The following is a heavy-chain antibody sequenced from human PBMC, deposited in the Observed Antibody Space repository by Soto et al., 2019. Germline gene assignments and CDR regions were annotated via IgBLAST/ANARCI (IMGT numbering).Heavy chain of an antibody. CDR3: ERGVIVVVETPLEY. Sequence: EVQLVESGGGLVQPGGSLRLSCAASEFIFSSYWMHWVRQAPGKGLVWVSRINSDGSSTSYADSVKGRFTISRDNAKYTVDLQMNILRGEDKGEYYGERGVIVVVETPLEYWGKGTLV. CDR2: INSDGSST. V-gene: IGHV3-74*01. CDR1: EFIFSSYW. J-gene: IGHJ4*02. D-gene: IGHD2-21*01.